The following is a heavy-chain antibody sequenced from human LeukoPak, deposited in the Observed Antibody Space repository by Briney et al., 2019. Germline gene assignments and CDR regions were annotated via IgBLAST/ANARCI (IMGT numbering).Heavy chain of an antibody. CDR3: ARLGQWLDIDY. V-gene: IGHV4-39*01. CDR2: IYYSGST. Sequence: XXXXYXGXXXQPPGKGLEWIGSIYYSGSTYYNPSLKSRVTISVDTSKNQFSLKLSSVTAADTAVYYCARLGQWLDIDYWGQGTLVTVSS. CDR1: XXXXY. J-gene: IGHJ4*02. D-gene: IGHD6-19*01.